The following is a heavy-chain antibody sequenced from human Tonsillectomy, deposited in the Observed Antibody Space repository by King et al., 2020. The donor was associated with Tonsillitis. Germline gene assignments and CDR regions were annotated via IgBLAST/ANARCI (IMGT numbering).Heavy chain of an antibody. D-gene: IGHD6-19*01. CDR1: GGSTRGYF. V-gene: IGHV4-4*07. CDR3: ARGDHRAVAGGLDY. J-gene: IGHJ4*02. Sequence: VQLQESGPGLVKPSETLSLTCTVSGGSTRGYFWSWIRQPAEKGLEWIGRIYITGSTNYNPSLKSRVTMSIDTSKNQFSLNLSSVTAADTAVYYCARGDHRAVAGGLDYWGQGTLVTVSS. CDR2: IYITGST.